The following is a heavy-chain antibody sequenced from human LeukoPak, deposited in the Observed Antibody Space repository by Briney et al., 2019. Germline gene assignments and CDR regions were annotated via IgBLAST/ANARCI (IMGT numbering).Heavy chain of an antibody. D-gene: IGHD2-2*01. CDR2: IYTSGST. Sequence: NSSETLSLTCTVSGGSISSYYWSWIRQPPGKGLEWIGYIYTSGSTNYNPSLKSRVTISVDTSKNQFSLKLSSVTAADTAVYYCASVFPDCSSTSCDSYYYYYYMDVWGKGTTVTVSS. CDR3: ASVFPDCSSTSCDSYYYYYYMDV. J-gene: IGHJ6*03. V-gene: IGHV4-4*09. CDR1: GGSISSYY.